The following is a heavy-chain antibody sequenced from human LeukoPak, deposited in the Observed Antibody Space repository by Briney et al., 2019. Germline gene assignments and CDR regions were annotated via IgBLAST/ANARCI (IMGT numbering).Heavy chain of an antibody. D-gene: IGHD2-2*01. CDR3: ARRCSSTSCPYTWAFDL. Sequence: PSETLSFTCTDSGGSISSYYWSLIRQPPGKGLEWIGYIYYSGSTNYNPSLKSRVTISVDTSKNQFSLKLSSVTAADTAVYYCARRCSSTSCPYTWAFDLWGRGTLVTVSS. J-gene: IGHJ2*01. CDR1: GGSISSYY. V-gene: IGHV4-59*01. CDR2: IYYSGST.